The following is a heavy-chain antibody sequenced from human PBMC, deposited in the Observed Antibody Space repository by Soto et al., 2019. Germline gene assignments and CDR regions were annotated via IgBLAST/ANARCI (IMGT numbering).Heavy chain of an antibody. J-gene: IGHJ6*02. CDR3: ARTSVYSHSYAMDV. Sequence: GGSLRLSCVACGFTFSGHDMHWVRQPTGKGLEWVSFIDTTGDTYYPASVKGRFTITRDNAKNSLYLQMNSLRVGDTAVYYCARTSVYSHSYAMDVWGQGTTVTVSS. CDR2: IDTTGDT. CDR1: GFTFSGHD. D-gene: IGHD2-2*01. V-gene: IGHV3-13*01.